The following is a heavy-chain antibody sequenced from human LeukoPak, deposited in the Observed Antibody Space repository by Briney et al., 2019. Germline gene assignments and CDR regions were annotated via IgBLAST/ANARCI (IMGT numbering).Heavy chain of an antibody. CDR2: ISGTGVTA. V-gene: IGHV3-23*01. D-gene: IGHD3-10*01. Sequence: HPGGSLRLSCVASGFTFNTCSMSWVRQAPGKGLEWVSSISGTGVTAYYADSVKGRFAISRDNSKNTLYLQMSSLRAEDTALYYCAKDQRFGDLDDYRGQGTLVTVSS. J-gene: IGHJ4*02. CDR3: AKDQRFGDLDDY. CDR1: GFTFNTCS.